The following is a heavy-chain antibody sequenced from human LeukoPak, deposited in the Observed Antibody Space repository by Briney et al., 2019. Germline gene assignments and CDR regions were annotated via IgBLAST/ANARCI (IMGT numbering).Heavy chain of an antibody. CDR1: GGTFSSYA. V-gene: IGHV1-69*05. CDR2: IIPIFGTA. J-gene: IGHJ6*03. D-gene: IGHD3-10*01. CDR3: ARGPRPYYGSGSIYYYYYMDV. Sequence: SVKVSCKASGGTFSSYAISWVRQAPGQGLEWMGGIIPIFGTANYAQKFQGRVTITTDESTSTAYMELSSLRSEDTAVYYRARGPRPYYGSGSIYYYYYMDVWGKGTTVTVSS.